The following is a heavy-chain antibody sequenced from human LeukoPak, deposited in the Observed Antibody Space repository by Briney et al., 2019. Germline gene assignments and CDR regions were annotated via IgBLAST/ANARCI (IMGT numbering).Heavy chain of an antibody. Sequence: GGSLRLSCADSGFTFSNYWMSWVRQAPGKGLEWVANIKQDGSEKYYVDSVKGRFTISRDNAKNSVYLHMNSLRAEDTALYYCARLSAYYYGSFFYYYMDVWGKGTTVTVSS. J-gene: IGHJ6*03. CDR1: GFTFSNYW. V-gene: IGHV3-7*01. CDR3: ARLSAYYYGSFFYYYMDV. D-gene: IGHD3-10*01. CDR2: IKQDGSEK.